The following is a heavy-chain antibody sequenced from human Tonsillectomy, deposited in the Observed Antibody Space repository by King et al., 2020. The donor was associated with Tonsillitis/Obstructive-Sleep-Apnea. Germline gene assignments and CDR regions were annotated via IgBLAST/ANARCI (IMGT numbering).Heavy chain of an antibody. Sequence: VQLQQWGAGLLKPSETLSLTCAVHGESFSGNYWTWIRQPPGKGLEWIGEINHSGGTKYNPSLKGRATISVDTPKSQFSLMLNSVTAADTAVYYCARVGNCSSTGCFDYWGQGTLVTVSS. CDR3: ARVGNCSSTGCFDY. CDR2: INHSGGT. J-gene: IGHJ4*02. D-gene: IGHD2-2*03. CDR1: GESFSGNY. V-gene: IGHV4-34*01.